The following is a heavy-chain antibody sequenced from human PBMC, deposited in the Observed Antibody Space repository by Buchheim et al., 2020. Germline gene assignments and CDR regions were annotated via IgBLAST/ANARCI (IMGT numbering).Heavy chain of an antibody. J-gene: IGHJ4*02. D-gene: IGHD6-19*01. CDR3: ARSGWPGGNYFDY. Sequence: QVQLVESGGGVVQPGRSLRLSCAASGFTFSSYGMHWVRQAPGKGLEWVAVIYYDGSNKYYADSVKGRFTISRDNSKNTLYLEMNSLRGEETAVYYCARSGWPGGNYFDYWGQGTL. CDR2: IYYDGSNK. V-gene: IGHV3-30*03. CDR1: GFTFSSYG.